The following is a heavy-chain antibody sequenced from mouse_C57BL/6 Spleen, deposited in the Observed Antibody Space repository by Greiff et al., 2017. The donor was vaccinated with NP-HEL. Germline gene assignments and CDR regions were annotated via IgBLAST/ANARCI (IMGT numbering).Heavy chain of an antibody. CDR1: GYAFSSSW. D-gene: IGHD1-2*01. V-gene: IGHV1-82*01. CDR2: IYPGDGAT. CDR3: ASTAGGCSFDY. Sequence: QVQLKQSGPELVKPGASVKISCKASGYAFSSSWMNWVKQRPGKGLEWIGRIYPGDGATNYNGKFKGKATLTADKSSSTAYLQLSSLTSEDSAVYFCASTAGGCSFDYWGQGTTLTVSS. J-gene: IGHJ2*01.